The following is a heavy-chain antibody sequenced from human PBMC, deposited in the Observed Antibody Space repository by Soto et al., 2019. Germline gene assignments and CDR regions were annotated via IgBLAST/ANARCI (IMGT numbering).Heavy chain of an antibody. Sequence: PGGSLRLSCAASGFTLSGYEMNWVRQAPGKGLEWVSYISSSGSNIYYRDSVKGRFTISRDNAKNSLYLQMNSLRAEDTAIYYCAREIESSGWYGPVDYWGQGTLVTVSS. D-gene: IGHD6-19*01. J-gene: IGHJ4*02. CDR3: AREIESSGWYGPVDY. V-gene: IGHV3-48*03. CDR1: GFTLSGYE. CDR2: ISSSGSNI.